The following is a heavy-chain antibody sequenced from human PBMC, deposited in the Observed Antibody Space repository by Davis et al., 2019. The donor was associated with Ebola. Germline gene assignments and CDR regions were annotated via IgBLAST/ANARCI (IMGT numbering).Heavy chain of an antibody. D-gene: IGHD5-12*01. CDR3: ARAPPLVATISPYYYYGMDV. CDR1: GYTFTGYY. J-gene: IGHJ6*02. CDR2: INPNSGGT. Sequence: ASVKVSCKASGYTFTGYYMHWVRQAPGQGLEWMGWINPNSGGTNYAQKFQGWVTMTRDTSISTAYMELRSLRSDDTAVYYCARAPPLVATISPYYYYGMDVWGQGTTVTVSS. V-gene: IGHV1-2*04.